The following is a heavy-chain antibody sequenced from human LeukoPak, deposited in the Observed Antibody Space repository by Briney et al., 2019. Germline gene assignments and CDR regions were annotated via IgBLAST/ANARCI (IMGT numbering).Heavy chain of an antibody. J-gene: IGHJ6*03. D-gene: IGHD6-19*01. CDR2: ISSSGSTI. V-gene: IGHV3-48*03. Sequence: GGSLRLSCAASGFTFSSYEMNWVRQAPGKGLEWVSYISSSGSTIYYADSVKGRFTISRDNSKNTLYLQMNSLRAEDTAVYYCARDSSGNPSYYYYYMDVWGKGTTVTVSS. CDR1: GFTFSSYE. CDR3: ARDSSGNPSYYYYYMDV.